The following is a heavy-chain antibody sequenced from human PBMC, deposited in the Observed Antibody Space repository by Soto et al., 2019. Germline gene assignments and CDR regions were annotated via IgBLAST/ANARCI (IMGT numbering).Heavy chain of an antibody. D-gene: IGHD6-19*01. CDR2: IYSGGST. CDR1: GFTFSSYG. J-gene: IGHJ3*01. CDR3: AKSGGNGWFADAFDV. V-gene: IGHV3-NL1*01. Sequence: QVQLVESGGGVVQPGRSLRLSCAASGFTFSSYGMHWVRQAPGKGLEWISVIYSGGSTYYADSVKGRFTISRDNSENTLYLQLNSLRAEDTAVYYCAKSGGNGWFADAFDVWGQGTMVTVSS.